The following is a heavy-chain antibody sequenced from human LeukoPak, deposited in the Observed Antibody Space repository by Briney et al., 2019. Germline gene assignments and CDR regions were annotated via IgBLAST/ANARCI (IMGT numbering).Heavy chain of an antibody. V-gene: IGHV3-30*04. J-gene: IGHJ6*03. CDR3: ARDSLRTALYYMDV. Sequence: PGGSVRLSCAASGFTFNSYSMHWVRQAPGKGLEWVALISYDGSNKYYGESVKGRFTISRDQSKNTLYLQMNSLRTEDTDVYYCARDSLRTALYYMDVWGKGTTVTVSS. CDR2: ISYDGSNK. CDR1: GFTFNSYS.